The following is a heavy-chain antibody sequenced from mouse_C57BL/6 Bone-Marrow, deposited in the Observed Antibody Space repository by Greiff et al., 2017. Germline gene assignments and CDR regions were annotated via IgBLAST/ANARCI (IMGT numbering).Heavy chain of an antibody. J-gene: IGHJ2*01. CDR3: TRVGYYDYYFDY. CDR2: ISSGGDYI. Sequence: EVQVVESGEGLVKPGGSLKLSCAASGFTFSSYAMSWVRQTPEKRLEWVAYISSGGDYIDYADTVKGRFTISRDNARNTLYLQMSSLKSEDTAMYYCTRVGYYDYYFDYWGQGTTLTVSS. V-gene: IGHV5-9-1*02. CDR1: GFTFSSYA. D-gene: IGHD2-4*01.